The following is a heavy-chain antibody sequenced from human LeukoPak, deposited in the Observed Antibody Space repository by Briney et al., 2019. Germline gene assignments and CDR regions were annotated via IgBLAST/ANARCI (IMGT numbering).Heavy chain of an antibody. D-gene: IGHD3-16*01. CDR2: ISFDGSNE. CDR1: RFTFSNCA. CDR3: ARDQGILGGVISD. V-gene: IGHV3-30*07. J-gene: IGHJ4*02. Sequence: QPGGSLRLSCSASRFTFSNCAMPWVRQAPGKGLEWVAIISFDGSNEQYADSVKGRFTISRDNAKNSLYLQMNSLRAEDTAVYYCARDQGILGGVISDWGQGTLVTVSS.